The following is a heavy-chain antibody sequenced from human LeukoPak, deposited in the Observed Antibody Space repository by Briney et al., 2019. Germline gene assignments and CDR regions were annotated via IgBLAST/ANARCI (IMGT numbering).Heavy chain of an antibody. Sequence: GASVKVSCKVSGYTLTELSMHWVRQAPGKGLEWMGGFDPEDGETIYAQKFQGRVTMTEGTSTDTAYMELSSLRSEDTAVYYCATYPLYCSGGSCRTTEADYWGQGTLVTVSS. CDR2: FDPEDGET. D-gene: IGHD2-15*01. CDR1: GYTLTELS. CDR3: ATYPLYCSGGSCRTTEADY. J-gene: IGHJ4*02. V-gene: IGHV1-24*01.